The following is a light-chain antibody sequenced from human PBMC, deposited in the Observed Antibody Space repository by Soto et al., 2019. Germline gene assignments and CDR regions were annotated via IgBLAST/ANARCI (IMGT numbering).Light chain of an antibody. V-gene: IGLV2-8*01. CDR3: TSYAGGNNV. CDR2: EVN. J-gene: IGLJ1*01. CDR1: SSDVGGYNY. Sequence: SALTQPPSASGSPGQSVTISCTVTSSDVGGYNYVSWYQQHPGKVPKLMVYEVNKRPSGVPDRFSGSKSGNTASLTVAGLQAEDEADYYCTSYAGGNNVFGTGTKLTVL.